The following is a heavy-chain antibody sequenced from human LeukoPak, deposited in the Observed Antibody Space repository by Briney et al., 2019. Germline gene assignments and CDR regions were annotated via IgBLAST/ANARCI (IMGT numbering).Heavy chain of an antibody. D-gene: IGHD1/OR15-1a*01. V-gene: IGHV3-30*02. CDR3: AKEGTASKPSDLDY. Sequence: GGSLRLSCAASGFIFSDYGMHWVRQAPGKGLEWVTFIRYDGSNKYYADSVKGRLTISRDNSKNILYLQMNSLSSEDTAVYYCAKEGTASKPSDLDYWGQGTLVTVSS. J-gene: IGHJ4*02. CDR1: GFIFSDYG. CDR2: IRYDGSNK.